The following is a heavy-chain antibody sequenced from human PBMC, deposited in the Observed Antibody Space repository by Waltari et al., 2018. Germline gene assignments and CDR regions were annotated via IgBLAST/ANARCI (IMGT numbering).Heavy chain of an antibody. CDR1: GFTFSSYR. J-gene: IGHJ3*02. Sequence: EVQLVESGGGLVQPGGSLRLSCAASGFTFSSYRMNWVRQAPGKGLEWVSYISSSSSTIYYADSVKGRFTISRDNAKNSLYLQMNSLRAEDTAVYYCARDRVYGAFDIWGQGTMVTVSS. D-gene: IGHD2-8*01. V-gene: IGHV3-48*01. CDR3: ARDRVYGAFDI. CDR2: ISSSSSTI.